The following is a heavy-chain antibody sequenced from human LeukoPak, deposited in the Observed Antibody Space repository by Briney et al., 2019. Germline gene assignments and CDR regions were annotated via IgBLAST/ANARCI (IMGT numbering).Heavy chain of an antibody. CDR3: ATYEGDSGYDYGY. D-gene: IGHD5-12*01. CDR2: FNPEDGET. V-gene: IGHV1-24*01. J-gene: IGHJ4*02. Sequence: WASVKVSCKVSGYTLTELSMHWVRQAPGKGLEWMGGFNPEDGETMYAQKLQGRVTMTEDTSTDTAYMELSSLRSEDTAVYYCATYEGDSGYDYGYWGQGTLVTVSS. CDR1: GYTLTELS.